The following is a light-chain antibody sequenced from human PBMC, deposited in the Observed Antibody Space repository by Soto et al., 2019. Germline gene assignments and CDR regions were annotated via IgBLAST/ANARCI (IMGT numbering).Light chain of an antibody. CDR2: DAS. Sequence: EIVLTQSPATLTLSPGERATLSCRASQSVSSYLAWYQQKPGQAPRLLIYDASIRATGIPARFSGSASGTDFTLTISSLEPEDFAVYYCQQRSNWPPYTFGQGTKLEIK. V-gene: IGKV3-11*01. J-gene: IGKJ2*01. CDR1: QSVSSY. CDR3: QQRSNWPPYT.